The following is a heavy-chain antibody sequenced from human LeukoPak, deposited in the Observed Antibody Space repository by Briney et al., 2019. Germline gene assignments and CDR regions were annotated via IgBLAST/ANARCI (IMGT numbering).Heavy chain of an antibody. Sequence: LRLSCAASGFTFSSYAMSWIRQPPGKGLEWIGYIYHSGSTYYNPSLKSRVTISVDRSKNQFSLKLSSVTAADTAVYYCARAPYGDYVDYWGQGTLVTVSS. CDR1: GFTFSSYA. V-gene: IGHV4-30-2*01. J-gene: IGHJ4*02. D-gene: IGHD4-17*01. CDR3: ARAPYGDYVDY. CDR2: IYHSGST.